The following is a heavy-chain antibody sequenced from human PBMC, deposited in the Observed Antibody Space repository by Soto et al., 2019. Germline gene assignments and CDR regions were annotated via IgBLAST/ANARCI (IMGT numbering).Heavy chain of an antibody. J-gene: IGHJ2*01. CDR3: ARGLKEGTTIYCYFAL. D-gene: IGHD1-7*01. CDR1: GGSFSGFY. Sequence: QVQLHQWGTELLKPSETLSLTCAVDGGSFSGFYWNWIRQTPGKGLEWIGEIDQSGGRQSGSTNYNPALDSRVIIAGDTSKNQMSLSLMSVTPADTALYYCARGLKEGTTIYCYFALWGRGTLVTVSS. V-gene: IGHV4-34*01. CDR2: IDQSGGRQSGST.